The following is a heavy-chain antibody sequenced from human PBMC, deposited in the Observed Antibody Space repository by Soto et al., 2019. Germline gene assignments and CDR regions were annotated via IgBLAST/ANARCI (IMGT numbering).Heavy chain of an antibody. D-gene: IGHD6-19*01. CDR1: GFTFRSYG. CDR3: AEATAVARQHFAN. J-gene: IGHJ4*02. CDR2: ISADGIDK. Sequence: QVQLVESGGGVVQPERSLGLSCAASGFTFRSYGMHWVRQAPGKGLEWVAAISADGIDKYYADSVKGRFTISRDNSKNALYLQMNSLRPEDTAVYYCAEATAVARQHFANWGQGTLVTVSS. V-gene: IGHV3-30*18.